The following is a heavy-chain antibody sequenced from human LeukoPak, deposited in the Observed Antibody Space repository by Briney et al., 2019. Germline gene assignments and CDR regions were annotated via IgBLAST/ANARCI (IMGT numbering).Heavy chain of an antibody. CDR1: GGSISSGGYS. D-gene: IGHD2-15*01. V-gene: IGHV4-30-2*01. CDR2: IYHSGST. Sequence: PSETLSLTCAVSGGSISSGGYSWSWIRQPPGKGLEWIGYIYHSGSTYYNPSLKSRVTISVDRSKNQFSLKLSSVTAADTAVYYCARGGCSGGSCYFDYWGQGTLVTVSS. J-gene: IGHJ4*02. CDR3: ARGGCSGGSCYFDY.